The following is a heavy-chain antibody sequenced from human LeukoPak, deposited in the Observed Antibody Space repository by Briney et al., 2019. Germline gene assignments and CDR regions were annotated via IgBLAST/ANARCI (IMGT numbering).Heavy chain of an antibody. V-gene: IGHV4-61*01. Sequence: NPSETLSLTCTVSGGSVSSGSYYWSWIRQPPGKGLEWIGYIYYSGGSTNYNPSLKSRVTISADTSKNQFSLRLSSVTAADTAVYYSARLASGSYGPLTPFDYWGQGTLVTVSS. D-gene: IGHD1-26*01. J-gene: IGHJ4*02. CDR1: GGSVSSGSYY. CDR2: IYYSGGST. CDR3: ARLASGSYGPLTPFDY.